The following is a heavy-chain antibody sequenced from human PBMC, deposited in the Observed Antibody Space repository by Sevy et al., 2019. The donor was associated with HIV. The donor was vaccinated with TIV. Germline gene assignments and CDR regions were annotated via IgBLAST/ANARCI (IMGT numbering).Heavy chain of an antibody. V-gene: IGHV3-30*18. Sequence: LSLTCAASGFNFRRFGMHWVRQAPGKGLEWVALISDDGSEKNYGDSIKGRFTISRDNSRDTVYLQMKSLRAEDTGVYYCVKSWGRFVGSSWIYYYYGMDVWGQGTTVTVSS. J-gene: IGHJ6*02. CDR1: GFNFRRFG. CDR2: ISDDGSEK. D-gene: IGHD6-13*01. CDR3: VKSWGRFVGSSWIYYYYGMDV.